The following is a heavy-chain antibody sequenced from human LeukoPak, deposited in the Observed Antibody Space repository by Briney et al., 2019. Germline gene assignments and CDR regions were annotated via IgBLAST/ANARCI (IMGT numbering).Heavy chain of an antibody. CDR2: IKSKTDGGTT. Sequence: GGSLRLSCAASGFTFSNAWMSWVRQAPGKGLEWVGRIKSKTDGGTTDYAAPVKGRFTISRDDSKTTLYLQMNSMNTEDTAVYYCNKGEPYFNRYYGMDVWGQGKTVTVS. J-gene: IGHJ6*02. V-gene: IGHV3-15*01. CDR1: GFTFSNAW. D-gene: IGHD1-14*01. CDR3: NKGEPYFNRYYGMDV.